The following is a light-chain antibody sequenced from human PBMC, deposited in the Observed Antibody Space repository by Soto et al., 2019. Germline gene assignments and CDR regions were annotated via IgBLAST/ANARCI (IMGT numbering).Light chain of an antibody. CDR2: DAS. J-gene: IGKJ1*01. Sequence: EIVMTQSPATLAVSPGERATLSSRASQSVSSYLAWYQQKPGQAPRLLIYDASNRATGIPARFSGSGSGTDFTLTISSLEPEDFAVYYCQQRSNWRTFGQGTKVDIK. CDR3: QQRSNWRT. V-gene: IGKV3-11*01. CDR1: QSVSSY.